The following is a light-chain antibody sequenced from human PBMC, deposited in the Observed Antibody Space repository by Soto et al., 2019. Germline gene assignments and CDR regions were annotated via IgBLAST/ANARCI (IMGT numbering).Light chain of an antibody. CDR2: KAS. Sequence: DIQMTQSPSTLSASVGDRVTITCRASQSISSWLAWYQHKPGKAPKALIYKASSLKFGVPLRFSGSGSGTEFTLTISSLQPDDFATYYCQQYNTYPYSFGQGTKLEIE. J-gene: IGKJ2*03. V-gene: IGKV1-5*03. CDR3: QQYNTYPYS. CDR1: QSISSW.